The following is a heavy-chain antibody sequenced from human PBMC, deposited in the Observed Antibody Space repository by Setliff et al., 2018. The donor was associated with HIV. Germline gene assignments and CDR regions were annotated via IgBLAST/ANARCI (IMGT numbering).Heavy chain of an antibody. CDR1: GYTFTSYS. V-gene: IGHV1-3*04. Sequence: ASVKVSCKASGYTFTSYSMHWVRQAPGQRLEWMGWLRTGTGDTSYSEKFQGRVTMTRDASTGTVYMDLRSLRSDDTAMYYCAREKYGDKFDYWGQGTLVTVSS. CDR3: AREKYGDKFDY. CDR2: LRTGTGDT. D-gene: IGHD2-8*01. J-gene: IGHJ4*02.